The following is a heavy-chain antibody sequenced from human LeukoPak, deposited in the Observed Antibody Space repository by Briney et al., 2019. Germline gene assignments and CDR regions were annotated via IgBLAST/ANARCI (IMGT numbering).Heavy chain of an antibody. D-gene: IGHD3-22*01. Sequence: GGSLRLSCAASGFTFDDYAMHWVRQAPGKGLEWVSGISWNSGSIGYADSVKGRFTISRDNAKNSLYLQMNSLRAEDTALYYCAKGPYDSNDAPFDWGQGTLVTVSS. J-gene: IGHJ4*02. CDR1: GFTFDDYA. V-gene: IGHV3-9*01. CDR3: AKGPYDSNDAPFD. CDR2: ISWNSGSI.